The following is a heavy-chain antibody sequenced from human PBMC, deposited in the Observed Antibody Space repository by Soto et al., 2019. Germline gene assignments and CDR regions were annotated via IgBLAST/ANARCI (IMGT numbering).Heavy chain of an antibody. D-gene: IGHD2-8*01. CDR1: GFTFSSHA. J-gene: IGHJ4*02. Sequence: GGSLRLSCAASGFTFSSHAMGWLRQAPGTEPEWVAFVDGSGADTSYADSVKGRFTISRDNSENSLYLHMNSLRAEDSGRYFCAKEISAAAYAATSAFDLWGQGTLVTVS. CDR2: VDGSGADT. CDR3: AKEISAAAYAATSAFDL. V-gene: IGHV3-23*01.